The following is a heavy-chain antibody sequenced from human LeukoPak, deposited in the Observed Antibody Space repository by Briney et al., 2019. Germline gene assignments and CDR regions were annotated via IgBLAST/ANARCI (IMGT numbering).Heavy chain of an antibody. V-gene: IGHV4-34*01. CDR2: IYYSGST. CDR1: GGSFSGYY. D-gene: IGHD4-17*01. Sequence: SETLSLTCAVYGGSFSGYYWSWIRQPPGKGLEWIGSIYYSGSTYYNPSLKSRVTISVDTSKNQFSLKLSSVTAADTAVYYCARQTPTTDNWFDPWGQGTLVTVSS. J-gene: IGHJ5*02. CDR3: ARQTPTTDNWFDP.